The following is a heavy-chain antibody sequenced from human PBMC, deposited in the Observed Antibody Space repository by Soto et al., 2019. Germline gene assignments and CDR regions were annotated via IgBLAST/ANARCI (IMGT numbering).Heavy chain of an antibody. CDR3: AREGGGAVAATGDAFDI. CDR2: ISAYNGNT. V-gene: IGHV1-18*01. CDR1: GYTFTSYG. Sequence: QVRLVQSGAEVKKPGASVKVSCKASGYTFTSYGISWVRQAPGQGLEWMGWISAYNGNTNYAQKLQGRVTMTTDTSPSTADMELRSLRSDDTAVYYWAREGGGAVAATGDAFDIWGQGTMVTVSS. D-gene: IGHD6-19*01. J-gene: IGHJ3*02.